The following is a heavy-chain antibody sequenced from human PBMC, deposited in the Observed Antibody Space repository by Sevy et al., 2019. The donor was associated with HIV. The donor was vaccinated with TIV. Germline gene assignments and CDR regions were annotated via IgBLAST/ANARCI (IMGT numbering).Heavy chain of an antibody. CDR1: AFTFSNYA. CDR3: AREGCSKPHDY. Sequence: GGSLRLSCAASAFTFSNYAMSWVRQAPGKGLEWVSTFSFGCGKINYADSVKGRFTISRDNSKKTLYLQMNGLRAEDTALYYCAREGCSKPHDYWGQGTLVTVSS. CDR2: FSFGCGKI. V-gene: IGHV3-23*01. D-gene: IGHD2-2*01. J-gene: IGHJ4*02.